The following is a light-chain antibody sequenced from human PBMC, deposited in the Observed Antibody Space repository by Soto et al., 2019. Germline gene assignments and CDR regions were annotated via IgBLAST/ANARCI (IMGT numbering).Light chain of an antibody. Sequence: QPVLTQPPSVSGAPGQRVTISCTGSSSNIGAGYDVHWYQQLPGTAPKLLIYGNINRPSGVPDRFSGSKSGTSASLAITGLQAEDEADYYCQSYDSSLSGGVFGGGTKLTVL. V-gene: IGLV1-40*01. J-gene: IGLJ2*01. CDR2: GNI. CDR3: QSYDSSLSGGV. CDR1: SSNIGAGYD.